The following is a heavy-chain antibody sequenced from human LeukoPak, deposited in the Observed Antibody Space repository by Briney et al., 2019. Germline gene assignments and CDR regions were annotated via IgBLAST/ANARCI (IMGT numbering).Heavy chain of an antibody. Sequence: GGSLRHSCAASGFTLSNAWMSWVRQARGKGLEWVGRIKSKTDGGTTDYATHVKGRFPISRDDSKNTLYLQMNRLKTGDTAVYYCTTDRTTPFDYWGQGTLVTVSS. CDR2: IKSKTDGGTT. D-gene: IGHD2/OR15-2a*01. CDR1: GFTLSNAW. CDR3: TTDRTTPFDY. V-gene: IGHV3-15*01. J-gene: IGHJ4*02.